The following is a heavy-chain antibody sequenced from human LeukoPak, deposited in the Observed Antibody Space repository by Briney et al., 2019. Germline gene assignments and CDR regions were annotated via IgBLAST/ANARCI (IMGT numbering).Heavy chain of an antibody. Sequence: GGSLRLSCAASGFTFSSYAMHWVRQAPGKGLEYVSAISSNGGSTYYANSVKGRFTISRDNAKNSLYLQMNSLRAEDTAVYYCARQGYFYYYMDVWGKGTTVTVSS. V-gene: IGHV3-64*01. CDR3: ARQGYFYYYMDV. J-gene: IGHJ6*03. CDR1: GFTFSSYA. CDR2: ISSNGGST.